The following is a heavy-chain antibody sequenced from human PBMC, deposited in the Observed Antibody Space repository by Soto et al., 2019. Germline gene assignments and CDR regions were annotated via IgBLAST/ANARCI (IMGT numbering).Heavy chain of an antibody. J-gene: IGHJ4*02. CDR1: GGIFSSYA. D-gene: IGHD6-6*01. Sequence: ASVKVSCKASGGIFSSYAISWVRQAPGQGLEWMGGIIPIFGTANYAQKFQGRVTITADESTSTAYMELSSLRSEDTAVYYCASFSSAGDDDYWGQGTLVTVSS. CDR3: ASFSSAGDDDY. CDR2: IIPIFGTA. V-gene: IGHV1-69*13.